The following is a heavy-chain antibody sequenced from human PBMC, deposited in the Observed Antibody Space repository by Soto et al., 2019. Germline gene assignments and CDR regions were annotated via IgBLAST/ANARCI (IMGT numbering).Heavy chain of an antibody. J-gene: IGHJ5*02. CDR3: ARGAYSSSSFPPFDP. CDR2: INPDGGRT. Sequence: APGQGPEWMGRINPDGGRTTYAQNFNGRVTMTRDTSASTVYMELSSLKFEDTAMYYCARGAYSSSSFPPFDPWGQGTLVTVS. D-gene: IGHD6-6*01. V-gene: IGHV1-46*01.